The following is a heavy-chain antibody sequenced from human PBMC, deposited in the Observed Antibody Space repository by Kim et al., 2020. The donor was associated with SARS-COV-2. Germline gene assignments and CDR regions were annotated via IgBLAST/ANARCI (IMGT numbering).Heavy chain of an antibody. Sequence: GGSLRLSCAASGFTFSSYAMSWVRQAPGKGLECVSVIGLSGRSTYYADSVKGRFTISRDNSKNTLYLQMDSLRGDDTAVYYCARGGIAAAGLWGQGTLVTVSS. D-gene: IGHD6-13*01. V-gene: IGHV3-23*01. CDR3: ARGGIAAAGL. CDR2: IGLSGRST. J-gene: IGHJ4*02. CDR1: GFTFSSYA.